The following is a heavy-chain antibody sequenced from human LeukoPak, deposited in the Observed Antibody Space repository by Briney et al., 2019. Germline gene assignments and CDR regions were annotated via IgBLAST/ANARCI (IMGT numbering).Heavy chain of an antibody. Sequence: GGSLRLSCAASGFTFSDYSMNWVRQAPGKGLEWVSYISSSGSTIYYADSVRGRFTISRDNAKSSLYLQMNSLRAEDTAVYYCARDSVGRGVPDYWGQGTLVTVSS. D-gene: IGHD3-10*01. CDR1: GFTFSDYS. CDR3: ARDSVGRGVPDY. V-gene: IGHV3-48*04. J-gene: IGHJ4*02. CDR2: ISSSGSTI.